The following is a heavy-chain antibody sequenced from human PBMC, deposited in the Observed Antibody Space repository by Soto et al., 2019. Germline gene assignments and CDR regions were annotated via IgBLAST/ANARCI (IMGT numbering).Heavy chain of an antibody. CDR2: ISSESTYI. V-gene: IGHV3-21*01. Sequence: GGSLRLSCAASGFTFRTHSMNWVRQAPGKGLEWVSSISSESTYIIYADSVKGRFTISRDDAKDSLFLQMNSLRGEDTAVYYCVRGGTSCPSADCYEGVDNWGEGTLVTSPQ. CDR3: VRGGTSCPSADCYEGVDN. CDR1: GFTFRTHS. J-gene: IGHJ4*02. D-gene: IGHD2-21*01.